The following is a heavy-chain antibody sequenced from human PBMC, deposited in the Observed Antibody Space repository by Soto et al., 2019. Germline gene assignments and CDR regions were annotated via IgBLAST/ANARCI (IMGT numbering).Heavy chain of an antibody. D-gene: IGHD3-3*01. V-gene: IGHV1-2*02. Sequence: QLHLVQSGAVVKKPGASVTVSCSASGYPVTAYYMHWVRQAPGRGLEWMGGINPATGAAKYTQTFQGRVTMTRDTSTSTVFMDKSGLTSEDTAVFYCARGGGVGVAGSAGFDMWGQGTLVTVSS. J-gene: IGHJ3*02. CDR1: GYPVTAYY. CDR3: ARGGGVGVAGSAGFDM. CDR2: INPATGAA.